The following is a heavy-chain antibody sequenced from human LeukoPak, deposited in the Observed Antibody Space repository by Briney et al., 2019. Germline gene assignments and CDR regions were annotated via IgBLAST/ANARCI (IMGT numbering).Heavy chain of an antibody. Sequence: GGSLRLSCAASGFTFSSYGMHWVRQATGKGLEWVAVIWYDGSNKYYADSVKGRFTISRDNSKNTLYLQMNSLRAEDTAVYYCARDRIDGSGSYYNPSFFYWGQGTLVTVSS. V-gene: IGHV3-33*01. CDR2: IWYDGSNK. CDR1: GFTFSSYG. CDR3: ARDRIDGSGSYYNPSFFY. D-gene: IGHD3-10*01. J-gene: IGHJ4*02.